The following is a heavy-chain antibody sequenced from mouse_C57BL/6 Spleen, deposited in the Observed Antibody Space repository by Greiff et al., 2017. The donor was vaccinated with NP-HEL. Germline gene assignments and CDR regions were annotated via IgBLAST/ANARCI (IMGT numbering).Heavy chain of an antibody. CDR2: INYDGSST. Sequence: EVKLMESEGGLVQPGSSMKLSCTASGFTFSDYYMAWVRQVPEKGLEWVANINYDGSSTYYLDSLKSRFIISRDNAKNILYLQMSSLKSEDTATYYCARVLATDAMDYWGQGTSVTVSS. CDR1: GFTFSDYY. D-gene: IGHD1-1*01. J-gene: IGHJ4*01. CDR3: ARVLATDAMDY. V-gene: IGHV5-16*01.